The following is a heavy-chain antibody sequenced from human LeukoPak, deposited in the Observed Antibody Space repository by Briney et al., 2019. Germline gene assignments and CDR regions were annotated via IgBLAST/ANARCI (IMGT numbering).Heavy chain of an antibody. CDR1: GYTFTSYY. CDR2: INPSGGST. J-gene: IGHJ6*03. CDR3: ARENVVVVAATSDPYYYMDV. V-gene: IGHV1-46*01. Sequence: GASVKVSCKASGYTFTSYYMHWVRQAPGQGLEWMGIINPSGGSTSYAQKFQGRVTMTRDTSTSTVYMELSSLRSEDTAVYYCARENVVVVAATSDPYYYMDVWGKGTTVTISS. D-gene: IGHD2-15*01.